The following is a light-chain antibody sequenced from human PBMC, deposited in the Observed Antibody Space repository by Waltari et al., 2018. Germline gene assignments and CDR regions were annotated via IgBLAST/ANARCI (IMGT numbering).Light chain of an antibody. Sequence: QSEVTQPPSVSGTPGQRVTISCSGSSSNIGSKPVNWYQQFPETAPKLLIHNDNRRPSGVPDRFSGSKSGTSASLAISGLQSEDEADYYCVAWDVSLSGYVFGTGTKVTVL. CDR3: VAWDVSLSGYV. J-gene: IGLJ1*01. CDR1: SSNIGSKP. V-gene: IGLV1-44*01. CDR2: NDN.